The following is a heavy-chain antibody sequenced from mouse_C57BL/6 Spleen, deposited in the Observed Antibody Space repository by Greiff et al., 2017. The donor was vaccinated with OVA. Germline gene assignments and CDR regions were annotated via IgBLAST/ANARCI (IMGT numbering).Heavy chain of an antibody. V-gene: IGHV1-69*01. J-gene: IGHJ2*01. D-gene: IGHD1-1*01. Sequence: VQLQQPGAELVMPGASVKLSCKASGYTFTSYWMHWVKQRPGQGLEWIGEIDPSDSYTNYNQKFKGKSTLTVDKSSSTAYMQLSSLTSEDSAVYYCARRGLSYYGSSLDYWGQGTTLTVSS. CDR2: IDPSDSYT. CDR3: ARRGLSYYGSSLDY. CDR1: GYTFTSYW.